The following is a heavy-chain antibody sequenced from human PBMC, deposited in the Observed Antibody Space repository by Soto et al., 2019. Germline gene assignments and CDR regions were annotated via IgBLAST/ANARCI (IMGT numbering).Heavy chain of an antibody. CDR1: GYSISSSNW. D-gene: IGHD1-26*01. CDR3: ARREIQGPIDY. V-gene: IGHV4-28*01. Sequence: QVQLQESGPGLVKPSETLSLTCAVSGYSISSSNWWGWIRQPPGKGLEWIGYIYYSGTTYYNPSLKSRVSMSVDTSKNQFSLKLTSVTAVDTAVYYCARREIQGPIDYWGQGTLVTVSS. J-gene: IGHJ4*02. CDR2: IYYSGTT.